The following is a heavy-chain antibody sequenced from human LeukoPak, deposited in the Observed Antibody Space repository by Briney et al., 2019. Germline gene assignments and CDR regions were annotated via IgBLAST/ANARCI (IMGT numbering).Heavy chain of an antibody. V-gene: IGHV3-30-3*01. CDR2: ISYDGSNK. D-gene: IGHD6-19*01. J-gene: IGHJ4*02. CDR3: ARERENSGLSYYFDY. Sequence: GGSLRLSCAASGFTFSSYAMHWVRQAPGKGLEWVAVISYDGSNKYYADFVKGRFTISRDNSKNTLYLQMNSLRAEDTAVYYCARERENSGLSYYFDYWGQGTLVTVSS. CDR1: GFTFSSYA.